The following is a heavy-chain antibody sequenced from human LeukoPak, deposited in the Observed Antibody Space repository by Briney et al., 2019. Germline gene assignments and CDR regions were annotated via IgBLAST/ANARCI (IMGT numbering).Heavy chain of an antibody. J-gene: IGHJ6*03. CDR3: ATGRGYYYYMDV. CDR1: GGSISSYY. V-gene: IGHV4-59*01. CDR2: IYYSGST. Sequence: SETLSLTCTVSGGSISSYYWSWIRQPPGKGLEWIGYIYYSGSTNYNPSLKSRVTISVDTSKNQFSLKLSSVTAADTAVYYCATGRGYYYYMDVWGKGTAVTVSS. D-gene: IGHD3-10*01.